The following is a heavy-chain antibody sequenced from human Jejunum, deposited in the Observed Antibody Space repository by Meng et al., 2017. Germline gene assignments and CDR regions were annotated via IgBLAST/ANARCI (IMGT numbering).Heavy chain of an antibody. CDR3: VTAETTVAGTTGSTDY. CDR1: GISVSSNY. CDR2: IYSGGNT. V-gene: IGHV3-66*01. J-gene: IGHJ4*02. D-gene: IGHD6-19*01. Sequence: EVQLVDSGGGLVQPGGSLRLSCAASGISVSSNYMSWVRQAPGKGLELFSVIYSGGNTYYADSVKGRFTIYRDKSKNTLYLQMNSLRAEDTAVYYCVTAETTVAGTTGSTDYWGQGTLVTVSS.